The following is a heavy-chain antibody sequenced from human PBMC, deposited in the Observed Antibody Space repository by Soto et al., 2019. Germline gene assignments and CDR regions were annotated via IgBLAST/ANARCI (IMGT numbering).Heavy chain of an antibody. Sequence: QVHLVQSGAEVKKPGSSVKVSCKASGGTFSSYAISWVRQAPGQGLEWMGGIIPIFGTANYAQKFQGRVTITADESTSTAYMELSSLRSEDTAVYYCARDMTPPGGSKGYYFDYWGQGTLVTVSS. CDR2: IIPIFGTA. CDR3: ARDMTPPGGSKGYYFDY. V-gene: IGHV1-69*01. J-gene: IGHJ4*02. D-gene: IGHD5-12*01. CDR1: GGTFSSYA.